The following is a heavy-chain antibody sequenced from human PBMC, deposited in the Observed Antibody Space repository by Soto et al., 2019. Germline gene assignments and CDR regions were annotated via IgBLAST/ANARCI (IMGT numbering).Heavy chain of an antibody. V-gene: IGHV1-3*01. Sequence: ASVKVSCKASGYTFTSYAMHWVRQAPGQRLEWMGWINAGNGNTKYSQKFQGRVTMTEDTSTDTAYMELSSLRSEDTAVYYCATETRITIPRGLGRYWGQGTLVTVSS. J-gene: IGHJ4*02. D-gene: IGHD3-3*01. CDR1: GYTFTSYA. CDR2: INAGNGNT. CDR3: ATETRITIPRGLGRY.